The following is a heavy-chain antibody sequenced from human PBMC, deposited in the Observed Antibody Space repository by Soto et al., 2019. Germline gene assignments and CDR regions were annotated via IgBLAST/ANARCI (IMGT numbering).Heavy chain of an antibody. D-gene: IGHD1-1*01. CDR1: GDSVSSNSAA. CDR2: AYYRSQWYY. CDR3: ARGRRLEARGDWFDP. V-gene: IGHV6-1*01. J-gene: IGHJ5*02. Sequence: PSQTLSLTCAISGDSVSSNSAAWNWIRQSPSRGLEWLGRAYYRSQWYYDSAVSVRSRITVIPDTSKNQFSLQLNSVTPEDTAVYYCARGRRLEARGDWFDPWGQGTLVTVSS.